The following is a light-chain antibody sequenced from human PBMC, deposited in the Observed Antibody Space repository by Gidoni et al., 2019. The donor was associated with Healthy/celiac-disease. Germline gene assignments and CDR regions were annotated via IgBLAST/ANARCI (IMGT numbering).Light chain of an antibody. V-gene: IGKV3-20*01. CDR3: QQYGSSPQVT. Sequence: EIVLTQSPGTLSLSPGERATLSCRASQSVSSSYLAWYQQKPGKAPRLLIYGAFSRATGIPDRFSGSGSGTDFTLTISRLEPEDFAVYYCQQYGSSPQVTFGPGTKVDIK. CDR2: GAF. CDR1: QSVSSSY. J-gene: IGKJ3*01.